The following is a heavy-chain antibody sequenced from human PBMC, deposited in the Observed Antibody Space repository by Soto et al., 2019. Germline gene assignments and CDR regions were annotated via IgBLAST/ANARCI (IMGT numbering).Heavy chain of an antibody. V-gene: IGHV4-34*01. J-gene: IGHJ2*01. CDR3: ARESHDILTGPPWVWYFDL. D-gene: IGHD3-9*01. Sequence: QVPLQQWGAGPLRPLETLSLTCGVSGGSFSGYYWAWIRQSPGKGLEWIGEINDRGSINYNPSLKSRVSISVDASKNHYSLNLRSVTAADPAVYYCARESHDILTGPPWVWYFDLWGRGTLVTVSS. CDR1: GGSFSGYY. CDR2: INDRGSI.